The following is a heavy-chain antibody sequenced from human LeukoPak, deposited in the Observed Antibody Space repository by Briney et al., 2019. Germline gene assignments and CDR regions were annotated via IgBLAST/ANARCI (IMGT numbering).Heavy chain of an antibody. D-gene: IGHD3-10*01. CDR3: AGGRGRDVSFYYGMDV. V-gene: IGHV4-61*02. J-gene: IGHJ6*02. Sequence: SQTLSLTCTVSRGSISSGSYYWSWIRQPAGKGLEWIGRIYSNGTTNYNPSLKSRVTISVDTSKNHFSLKVSSVTAADTAVYYCAGGRGRDVSFYYGMDVWGQGTTVTVSS. CDR1: RGSISSGSYY. CDR2: IYSNGTT.